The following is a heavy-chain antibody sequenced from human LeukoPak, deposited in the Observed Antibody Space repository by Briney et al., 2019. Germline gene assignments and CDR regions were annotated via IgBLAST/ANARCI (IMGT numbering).Heavy chain of an antibody. J-gene: IGHJ4*02. Sequence: SETLSLTCAVYGGSFSGYYWSWIRQPPGKGLEWIGEIDHSGSTNYNPSLKSRVTISVDTSKNQFSLNLTSVTAADTAVYYCSRENGAFSPFGYWGQGILVTVLS. V-gene: IGHV4-34*01. CDR1: GGSFSGYY. CDR3: SRENGAFSPFGY. CDR2: IDHSGST. D-gene: IGHD2-8*01.